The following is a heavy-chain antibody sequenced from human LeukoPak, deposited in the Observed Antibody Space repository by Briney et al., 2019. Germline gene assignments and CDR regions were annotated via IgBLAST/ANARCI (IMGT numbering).Heavy chain of an antibody. J-gene: IGHJ4*02. Sequence: GGSLRLSCAASGFTFHDYAIHWVRQGPGKGLEWVSGISWNSGIIGYAESVKGRFTISRDNAKNSVYLQMSSLTPADTALYYCAKDIKYGGYGFSSYFDSWGQGTLVTVFS. D-gene: IGHD5-12*01. CDR3: AKDIKYGGYGFSSYFDS. V-gene: IGHV3-9*01. CDR2: ISWNSGII. CDR1: GFTFHDYA.